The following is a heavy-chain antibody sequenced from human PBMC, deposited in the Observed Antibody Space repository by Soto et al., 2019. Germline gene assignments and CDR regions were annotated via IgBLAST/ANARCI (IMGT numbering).Heavy chain of an antibody. CDR1: GGSISSYY. Sequence: QVQLQESGPGLVKPSETLSLTCTVSGGSISSYYWSWIRQPPGKGLEWIGYIYYSGSTNYNPSLKGRVTISVDTSKNQFSLKLSSVTAADTAVYYCAREGWAFDYWGQGTLVTVSS. V-gene: IGHV4-59*01. CDR2: IYYSGST. J-gene: IGHJ4*02. CDR3: AREGWAFDY.